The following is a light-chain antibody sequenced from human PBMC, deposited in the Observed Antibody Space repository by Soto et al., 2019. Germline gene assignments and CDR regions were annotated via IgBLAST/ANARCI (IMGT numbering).Light chain of an antibody. J-gene: IGKJ1*01. Sequence: EIVFTQSPCTLSLSPGERATLSCRASQSVSSNLAWYQQKPGQAPRLLIYGASTRATGIPARFSGSGSGTDFTLTISRLEPEDFAVYYCQQYGSSPGTFGQGTKVDIK. V-gene: IGKV3-20*01. CDR1: QSVSSN. CDR2: GAS. CDR3: QQYGSSPGT.